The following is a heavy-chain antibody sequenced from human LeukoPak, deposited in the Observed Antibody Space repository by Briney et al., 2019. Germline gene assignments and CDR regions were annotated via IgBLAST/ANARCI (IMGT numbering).Heavy chain of an antibody. V-gene: IGHV1-69*06. CDR2: IIPIFGTA. CDR3: ARDPGRFVVPAAG. Sequence: SVKVSCKXSGGTFSSYAISWVRQAPGQGLEWMGRIIPIFGTANYSQKFQGRVTITADKSTSTAYMELSSLRSEDTAVYYCARDPGRFVVPAAGWGQGTLVTVSS. CDR1: GGTFSSYA. D-gene: IGHD2-2*01. J-gene: IGHJ4*02.